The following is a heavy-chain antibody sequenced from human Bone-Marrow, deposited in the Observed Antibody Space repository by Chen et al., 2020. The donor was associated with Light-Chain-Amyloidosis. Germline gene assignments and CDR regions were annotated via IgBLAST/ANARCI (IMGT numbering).Heavy chain of an antibody. CDR3: ARRRDGYNFDY. J-gene: IGHJ4*02. V-gene: IGHV5-51*01. CDR2: IYPDYSDA. Sequence: FPNYWIGWVRQMPGKGLEWMGVIYPDYSDARYSPSFEGQVTISADKSITTAYLQWRSLKASDTAMYYCARRRDGYNFDYWGQGTLVTVSS. CDR1: FPNYW. D-gene: IGHD5-12*01.